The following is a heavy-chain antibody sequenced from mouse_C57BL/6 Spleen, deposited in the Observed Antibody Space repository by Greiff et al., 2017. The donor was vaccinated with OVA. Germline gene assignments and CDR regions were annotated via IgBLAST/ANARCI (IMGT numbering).Heavy chain of an antibody. CDR3: AREGDYDGYFDV. CDR1: GYAFTNYL. CDR2: INPGSGGT. D-gene: IGHD2-4*01. J-gene: IGHJ1*03. Sequence: QVQLQQPGAELVRPGSSVKVSCKASGYAFTNYLIEWVKQRPGQGLEWIGVINPGSGGTNYNEKFKGKATLTADKSSSTAYMQLSSLTSEDSAVYFCAREGDYDGYFDVWGTGTTVTVSS. V-gene: IGHV1-54*01.